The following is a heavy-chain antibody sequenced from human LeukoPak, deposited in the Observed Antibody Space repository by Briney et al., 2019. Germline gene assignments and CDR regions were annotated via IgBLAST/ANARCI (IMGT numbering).Heavy chain of an antibody. J-gene: IGHJ6*02. D-gene: IGHD6-13*01. CDR2: ISYDGSNK. CDR1: GFTFSSYG. V-gene: IGHV3-30*03. CDR3: TRDPWYSSISGMDV. Sequence: GGSLRLSCAASGFTFSSYGMHWVRQAPGKGLEWVAVISYDGSNKYYADSVKGRFTISRDNSKNTLYLQMNSLRAEDTAVYYCTRDPWYSSISGMDVWGQGTTVTVSS.